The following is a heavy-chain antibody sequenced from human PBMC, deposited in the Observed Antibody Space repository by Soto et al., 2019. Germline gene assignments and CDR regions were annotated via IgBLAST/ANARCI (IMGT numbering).Heavy chain of an antibody. CDR2: IYWDDNK. CDR3: AHKRDVSRGFKS. J-gene: IGHJ5*01. CDR1: GFSLSTSGVG. V-gene: IGHV2-5*02. Sequence: SGPTLVNPTQTLTLTCTFSGFSLSTSGVGVGWIRQPPGKALEWLALIYWDDNKRYSPSLKNRLTITKDTSRNQVVLTMTNMEPVDTATYYCAHKRDVSRGFKSWGQGTLVTVSS.